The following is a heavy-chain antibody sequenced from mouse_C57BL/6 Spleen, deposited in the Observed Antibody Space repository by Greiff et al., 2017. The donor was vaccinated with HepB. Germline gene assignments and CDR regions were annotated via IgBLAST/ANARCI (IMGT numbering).Heavy chain of an antibody. V-gene: IGHV1-47*01. CDR1: GYTFTTYP. Sequence: QVQLKQSGAELVKPGASVKMSCKASGYTFTTYPIEWMKQNHGKSLEWIGNFHPYNDDTKYNEKFKGKATLTVEKSSSTVYLELSRLTSDVSAVYYCEKGTGGDWCFDDWGTGTTVTVSS. CDR2: FHPYNDDT. CDR3: EKGTGGDWCFDD. J-gene: IGHJ1*03.